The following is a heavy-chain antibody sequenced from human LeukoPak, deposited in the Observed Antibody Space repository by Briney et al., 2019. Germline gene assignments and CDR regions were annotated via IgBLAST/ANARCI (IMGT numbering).Heavy chain of an antibody. V-gene: IGHV4-34*01. CDR1: GGSFSGYY. CDR2: INHSGST. D-gene: IGHD6-19*01. J-gene: IGHJ4*02. Sequence: SETLSLTCAVYGGSFSGYYWRWIRQPPGKGLEWIGEINHSGSTNYNPSLKSRVTISVDTSKNQFSLKVSSVTAADTGIYYCARAPEFSSGWLLDCWGQGSLVTVSS. CDR3: ARAPEFSSGWLLDC.